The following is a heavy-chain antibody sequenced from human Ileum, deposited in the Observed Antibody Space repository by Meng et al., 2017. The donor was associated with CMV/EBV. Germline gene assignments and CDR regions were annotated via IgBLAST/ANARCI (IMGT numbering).Heavy chain of an antibody. Sequence: QVQLRQWGAGLLKPPETLSLTCIVYGGSFSVYYWNWIRQPPGRGLEWIGEINYRGSIHYNPSLESRVTISLDMSTNQLSLKLNSVTAADTAVYYCVRGNWVSDFWGQGTLVTVSS. V-gene: IGHV4-34*01. J-gene: IGHJ4*02. CDR1: GGSFSVYY. D-gene: IGHD7-27*01. CDR3: VRGNWVSDF. CDR2: INYRGSI.